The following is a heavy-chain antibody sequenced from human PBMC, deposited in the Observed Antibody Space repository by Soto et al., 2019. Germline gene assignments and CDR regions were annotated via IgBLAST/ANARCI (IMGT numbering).Heavy chain of an antibody. CDR2: ISYDGTNK. J-gene: IGHJ4*02. Sequence: QVQLVESGGGVVQPGRSLRLSCVASGFTFSYYGMHWVRQAPGKGLEWVAVISYDGTNKYYADSVKGRFTISRDNSKNTLYLQMNSLRAEDTAVYYCSRGGIVVVTAVLDLWGQGTLVTVSS. V-gene: IGHV3-30*03. CDR3: SRGGIVVVTAVLDL. D-gene: IGHD2-21*02. CDR1: GFTFSYYG.